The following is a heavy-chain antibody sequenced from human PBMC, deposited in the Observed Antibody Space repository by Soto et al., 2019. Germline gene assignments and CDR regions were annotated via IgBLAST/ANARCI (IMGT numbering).Heavy chain of an antibody. Sequence: LSLTCAVYGGSFSGYYWSWIRQPPGKGLEWIGEINNSGSTNYNPSLKSRVTISVDTSKNQFSLKLSSVTAADTAVYYCARGRGVYSSSFPRAVYMDVWGKGTTVTVSS. J-gene: IGHJ6*03. D-gene: IGHD6-6*01. CDR1: GGSFSGYY. V-gene: IGHV4-34*01. CDR2: INNSGST. CDR3: ARGRGVYSSSFPRAVYMDV.